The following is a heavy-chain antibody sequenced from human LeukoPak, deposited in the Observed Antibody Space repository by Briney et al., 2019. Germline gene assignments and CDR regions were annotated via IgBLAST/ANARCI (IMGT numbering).Heavy chain of an antibody. V-gene: IGHV3-20*04. J-gene: IGHJ6*03. D-gene: IGHD6-19*01. CDR3: ARAGTGYYYYYMDV. CDR2: INWNGGST. CDR1: GFTFDDYG. Sequence: PGGSLRLSCAASGFTFDDYGMSWVRQAPGKGLEWVSGINWNGGSTGYADSVKGRFAISRDNAKNSLYLQMNSLRAEDTAVYYCARAGTGYYYYYMDVWGKGTTVTVSS.